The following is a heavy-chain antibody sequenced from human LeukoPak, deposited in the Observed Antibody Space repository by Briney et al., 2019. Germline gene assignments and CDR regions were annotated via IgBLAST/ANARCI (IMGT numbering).Heavy chain of an antibody. J-gene: IGHJ4*02. CDR3: ARGVSGSYGALFDS. D-gene: IGHD1-26*01. V-gene: IGHV3-21*01. CDR1: GFTFSSYS. CDR2: ISSSSSYI. Sequence: GGSLRLSCAASGFTFSSYSMNWVRQAPGKGLEWVSSISSSSSYIYYADSVKGRFTISRDNAKNSLYLQMNSLRAEDTAVYSCARGVSGSYGALFDSWGQGTLVTVSS.